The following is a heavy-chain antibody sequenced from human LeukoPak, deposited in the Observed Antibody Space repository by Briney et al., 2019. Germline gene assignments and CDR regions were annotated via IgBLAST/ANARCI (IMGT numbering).Heavy chain of an antibody. D-gene: IGHD2-2*01. CDR3: ARGRGPAAASVDY. CDR2: IIPIFGTA. Sequence: SVKVSCKASGGTFSSYAISWVRQAPGQGLEWMGGIIPIFGTANYAQKLQGRVTITTDESTSTAYMELSSLRSEDTAVYYCARGRGPAAASVDYWGQGTLVTVSS. V-gene: IGHV1-69*05. J-gene: IGHJ4*02. CDR1: GGTFSSYA.